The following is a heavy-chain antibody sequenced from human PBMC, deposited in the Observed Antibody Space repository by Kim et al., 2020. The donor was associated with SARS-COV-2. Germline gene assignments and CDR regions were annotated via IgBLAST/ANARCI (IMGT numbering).Heavy chain of an antibody. D-gene: IGHD3-16*02. V-gene: IGHV4-39*01. Sequence: SETLSLTCTVSGGSISSSSYYWGWIRQPPGKGLEWIGSIYYSGSTYYNPSLKSRVTISVDTSKNQFSLKLSSVTAADTAVYYCARSVSLLPIDYWGQGTLVTVSS. J-gene: IGHJ4*02. CDR3: ARSVSLLPIDY. CDR1: GGSISSSSYY. CDR2: IYYSGST.